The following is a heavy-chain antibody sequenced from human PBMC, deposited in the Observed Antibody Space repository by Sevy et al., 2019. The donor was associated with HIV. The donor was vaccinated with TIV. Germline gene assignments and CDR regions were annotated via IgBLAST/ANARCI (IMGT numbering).Heavy chain of an antibody. D-gene: IGHD2-2*01. CDR3: ARDHTKLGCWSSTSCPADFDY. Sequence: GGSLRLSCAVSGFTFRDYFMTWIRQAPGRGLEWVSYISGSGTTIYYADSVKGRVTISRDTANNSLFLQMNSLRAEDTAVYYCARDHTKLGCWSSTSCPADFDYWGQGTLVTVSS. V-gene: IGHV3-11*01. J-gene: IGHJ4*02. CDR2: ISGSGTTI. CDR1: GFTFRDYF.